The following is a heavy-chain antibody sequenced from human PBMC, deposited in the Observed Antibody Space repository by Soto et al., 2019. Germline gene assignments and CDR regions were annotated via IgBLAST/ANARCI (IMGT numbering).Heavy chain of an antibody. V-gene: IGHV3-23*01. CDR2: ISGSGVST. CDR1: GFTVSSNY. J-gene: IGHJ4*02. Sequence: GGSLRLSCAASGFTVSSNYMSWVRQAPGKGLEWVSAISGSGVSTYYADSVKGRFTISRDNSKNTLYLQMNSLRAEDTAVYYCAKSPGMYYYDSSGYYHYDYWGQGTLVTVSS. CDR3: AKSPGMYYYDSSGYYHYDY. D-gene: IGHD3-22*01.